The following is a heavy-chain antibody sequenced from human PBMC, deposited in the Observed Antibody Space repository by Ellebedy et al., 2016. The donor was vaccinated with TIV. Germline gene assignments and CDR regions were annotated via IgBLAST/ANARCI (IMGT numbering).Heavy chain of an antibody. V-gene: IGHV1-8*01. J-gene: IGHJ5*02. Sequence: ASVKVSCXASGYTFTSYDINWVRQATGQGLEWMGWMNPNSGNTGYAQKFQGRVTMTRNTSISTAYMELSSLRSEDTAVYYCARGGDYYDSSGYSYNWFDPWGQGTLVTVSS. CDR3: ARGGDYYDSSGYSYNWFDP. D-gene: IGHD3-22*01. CDR1: GYTFTSYD. CDR2: MNPNSGNT.